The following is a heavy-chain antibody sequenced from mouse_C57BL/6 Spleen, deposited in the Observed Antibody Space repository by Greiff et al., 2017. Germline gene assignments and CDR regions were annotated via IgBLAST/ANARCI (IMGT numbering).Heavy chain of an antibody. D-gene: IGHD3-2*02. CDR3: ARQGYVGAWFAY. CDR2: ISSGSSTI. Sequence: EVKVEESGGGLVKPGGSLKLSCAASGFTFSDYGMHWVRQAPEKGLEWVAYISSGSSTIYYADTVKGRFTISRDNAKNTLFLQMTSLRSEDTAMYYCARQGYVGAWFAYWGQGTLVTVSA. CDR1: GFTFSDYG. J-gene: IGHJ3*01. V-gene: IGHV5-17*01.